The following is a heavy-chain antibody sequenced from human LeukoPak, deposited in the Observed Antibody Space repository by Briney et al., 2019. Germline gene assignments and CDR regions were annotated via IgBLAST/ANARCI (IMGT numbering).Heavy chain of an antibody. D-gene: IGHD4-17*01. CDR2: ISYDGSKK. CDR1: GFTFSSYA. Sequence: GGSLRLSCAASGFTFSSYAMHWVRQAPGKGLEWVAVISYDGSKKYYADSVKGRFTISRDNSKNTLYLQMNSLRAEDTAVYYCARGDYGFDYWGQGTLVTVSS. J-gene: IGHJ4*02. V-gene: IGHV3-30-3*01. CDR3: ARGDYGFDY.